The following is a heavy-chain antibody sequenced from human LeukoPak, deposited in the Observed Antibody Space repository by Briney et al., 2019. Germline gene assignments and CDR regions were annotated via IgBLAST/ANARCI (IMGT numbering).Heavy chain of an antibody. CDR3: SRDGHTGMDV. CDR1: GFIFSDYA. J-gene: IGHJ6*02. D-gene: IGHD2-21*01. CDR2: VRSRAYGGTI. V-gene: IGHV3-49*04. Sequence: GGSLRLSCTDSGFIFSDYAISWVRQAPGKGLEWVGFVRSRAYGGTIEYAASVKGRFTVSRDDSKSIAYLQMNSLKTEDTAVYYCSRDGHTGMDVWGQGTTVTVSS.